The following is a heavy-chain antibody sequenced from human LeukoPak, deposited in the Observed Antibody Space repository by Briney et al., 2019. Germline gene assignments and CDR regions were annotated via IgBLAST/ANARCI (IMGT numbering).Heavy chain of an antibody. Sequence: SSETLSLTCAVYGGSFSGYYWSWIRQPPGKGLEWIGEIYHSGSTNYNPSLKSRVTISVDKSKNQFSLKLSSVTAADTAVYYCARSRGPLSLDSSSWYAGRGWFDPWGQGTLVTVSS. CDR1: GGSFSGYY. J-gene: IGHJ5*02. CDR2: IYHSGST. V-gene: IGHV4-34*01. CDR3: ARSRGPLSLDSSSWYAGRGWFDP. D-gene: IGHD6-13*01.